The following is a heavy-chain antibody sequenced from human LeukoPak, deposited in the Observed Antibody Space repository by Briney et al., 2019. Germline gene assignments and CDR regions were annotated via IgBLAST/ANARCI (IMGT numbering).Heavy chain of an antibody. CDR1: GGSISSGGYY. CDR3: ASLTIAAAGTTFDY. D-gene: IGHD6-13*01. V-gene: IGHV4-31*03. CDR2: IYYSGST. J-gene: IGHJ4*02. Sequence: SQTLSLPCTVSGGSISSGGYYWSWIRQHPGKGLEWIGYIYYSGSTYYNPSLKSRVTISVDTSKNQFSLKLSSVTAADTAVYYCASLTIAAAGTTFDYWGQGTLVTVSS.